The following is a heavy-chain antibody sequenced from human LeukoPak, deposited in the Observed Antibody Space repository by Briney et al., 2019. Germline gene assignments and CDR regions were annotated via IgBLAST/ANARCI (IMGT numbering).Heavy chain of an antibody. CDR2: THYSGT. Sequence: SETLSLTSTDPGGSISSYYWSWLRQPPGKGLEWIGYTHYSGTKYNPSLKSRVTISAYTSKNEFSLKLSSVTAADTAVYYCASGIGYYDSSGIDYWGQGTLVTVSS. CDR3: ASGIGYYDSSGIDY. CDR1: GGSISSYY. D-gene: IGHD3-22*01. J-gene: IGHJ4*02. V-gene: IGHV4-59*01.